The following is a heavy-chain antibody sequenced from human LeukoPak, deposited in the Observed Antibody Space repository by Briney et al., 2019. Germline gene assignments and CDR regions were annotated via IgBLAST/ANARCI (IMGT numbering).Heavy chain of an antibody. CDR1: GFTFSSYS. V-gene: IGHV3-21*01. CDR3: ARDLSPTIFGVVILDY. Sequence: GGSLRLSCAASGFTFSSYSMNWVRQATGKGLEWVSSISSSSSYIYYADSVKGRFTISRDNAKNSLYLQMNSLRAEDTAVYYCARDLSPTIFGVVILDYWGQGTLVTVSS. CDR2: ISSSSSYI. J-gene: IGHJ4*02. D-gene: IGHD3-3*01.